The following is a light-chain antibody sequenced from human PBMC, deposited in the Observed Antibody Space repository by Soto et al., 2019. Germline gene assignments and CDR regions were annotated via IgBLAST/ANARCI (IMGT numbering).Light chain of an antibody. Sequence: QSALTQSPSASGSPGQSVTISCTGTSSDIGGYNSVFWYQQHPGKAPKVMIYDVSKRPSGVPDRFSGSKSGNTASLTVSALQAEDEADYYCSSYTDRNNLVFGTGTKVTVL. V-gene: IGLV2-8*01. CDR1: SSDIGGYNS. CDR3: SSYTDRNNLV. J-gene: IGLJ1*01. CDR2: DVS.